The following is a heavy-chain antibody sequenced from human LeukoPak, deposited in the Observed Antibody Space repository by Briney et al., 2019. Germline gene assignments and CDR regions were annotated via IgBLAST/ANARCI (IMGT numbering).Heavy chain of an antibody. J-gene: IGHJ6*03. V-gene: IGHV4-34*01. Sequence: PPETLSLTCAVYGGSFSGYYWSWIRQPPGKGLEWIGEINHSGSTNYNPSLKSRVTISVDTSKNQFSLKLSSVTAADTAVYYCARTLYSSGWYRPYYYYYMDVWGKGTTVTISS. D-gene: IGHD6-19*01. CDR2: INHSGST. CDR1: GGSFSGYY. CDR3: ARTLYSSGWYRPYYYYYMDV.